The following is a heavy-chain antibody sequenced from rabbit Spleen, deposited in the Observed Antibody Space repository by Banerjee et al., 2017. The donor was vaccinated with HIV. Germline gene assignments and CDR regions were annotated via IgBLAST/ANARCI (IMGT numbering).Heavy chain of an antibody. Sequence: QEQLVESGGGLVQPEGSLTLTCTASGFSFSSNYYICWVRQAPGKGLESIACIYGGSGGSTWYASWAKGRFTISKTSSTTVTLQLTSLTAADTATYFCARDLDGVIGWNFGWWGPGTLVTVS. D-gene: IGHD1-1*01. CDR3: ARDLDGVIGWNFGW. J-gene: IGHJ4*01. V-gene: IGHV1S45*01. CDR1: GFSFSSNYY. CDR2: IYGGSGGST.